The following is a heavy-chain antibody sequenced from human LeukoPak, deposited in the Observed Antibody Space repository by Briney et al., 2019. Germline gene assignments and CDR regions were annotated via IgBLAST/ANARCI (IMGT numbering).Heavy chain of an antibody. CDR2: IKSKTDGGTT. D-gene: IGHD4-17*01. CDR1: GLTFSNAW. V-gene: IGHV3-15*01. Sequence: GGSLRLSCAASGLTFSNAWMSWVRQAPGKGLEWVGRIKSKTDGGTTDYAAPVKGRFTISRDDSKNTLYLQMNSLKTEDTAVYYCTTGTTVRYYYYYYMDVWGKGTTVTVSS. J-gene: IGHJ6*03. CDR3: TTGTTVRYYYYYYMDV.